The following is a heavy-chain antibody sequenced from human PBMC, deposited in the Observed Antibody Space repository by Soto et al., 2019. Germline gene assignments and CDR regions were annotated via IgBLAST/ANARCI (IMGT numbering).Heavy chain of an antibody. CDR2: IIPIFGTA. J-gene: IGHJ6*02. D-gene: IGHD1-26*01. CDR1: GGTSNSYA. Sequence: QVQLVQSGAEVKKPGSSVKVSCKASGGTSNSYAISWVRQAPGQGLEWMGGIIPIFGTADYAQKFQGRVTITADDSTSTAYMELSSLRSEDTAVYYCARHPVSGSYAYYYGMDVWGQGTTVTVSS. CDR3: ARHPVSGSYAYYYGMDV. V-gene: IGHV1-69*12.